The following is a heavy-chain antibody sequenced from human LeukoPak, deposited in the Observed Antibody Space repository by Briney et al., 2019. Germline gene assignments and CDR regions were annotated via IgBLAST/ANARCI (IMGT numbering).Heavy chain of an antibody. CDR2: IHYSGST. J-gene: IGHJ4*02. V-gene: IGHV4-30-4*01. CDR1: GGSISNGDSY. D-gene: IGHD6-6*01. Sequence: PSQTLSLTCTVSGGSISNGDSYWTWVRQPPGKGLEYIGYIHYSGSTHYNPSLKSRVTIAIDTSKMQFSLRLSSVTAADTAVYYCATLGEQLVSRGGDYWGQGTLVTVSS. CDR3: ATLGEQLVSRGGDY.